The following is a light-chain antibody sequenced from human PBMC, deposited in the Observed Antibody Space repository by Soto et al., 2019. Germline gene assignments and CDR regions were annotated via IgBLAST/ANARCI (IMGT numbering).Light chain of an antibody. CDR3: QQLNVNLL. Sequence: IQLTQSPSSLSASIGDRVTITCRASQDIASYLAWYQQKPGNAPKLLIYAASTLHSGVPSRFSGSGSGTDFTLTISSLQPEDFVTYYCQQLNVNLLFGQGTNLEIK. J-gene: IGKJ2*01. CDR2: AAS. V-gene: IGKV1-9*01. CDR1: QDIASY.